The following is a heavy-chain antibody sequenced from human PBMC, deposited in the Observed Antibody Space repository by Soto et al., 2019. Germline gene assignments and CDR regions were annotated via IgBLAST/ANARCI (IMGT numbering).Heavy chain of an antibody. CDR3: ARIGYSSSAFDY. CDR1: GFTFTNYW. J-gene: IGHJ4*02. CDR2: INQDGSIK. Sequence: GGSLRLSCAASGFTFTNYWMSWVRQAPGKGLEWVVNINQDGSIKYYVDSVKGRFTVSRDNAKNSHYLQMNSLRAEDTAVYYCARIGYSSSAFDYWGQGTLVTVSS. V-gene: IGHV3-7*05. D-gene: IGHD6-13*01.